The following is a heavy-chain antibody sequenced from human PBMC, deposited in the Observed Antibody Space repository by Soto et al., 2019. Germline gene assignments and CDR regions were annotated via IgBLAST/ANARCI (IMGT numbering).Heavy chain of an antibody. J-gene: IGHJ6*02. Sequence: ESGGGVVQPGRSLRLSCAASGFTFSSYAMHWVRQAPGKGLEGVAVISYDGSNKYYADSVKGRFTISRDNSKNTLYLQMNSLRAEDTAVYYCARGSGSGSYSYYYYYGMDVWGQGTTVTVSS. CDR1: GFTFSSYA. V-gene: IGHV3-30-3*01. CDR2: ISYDGSNK. D-gene: IGHD1-26*01. CDR3: ARGSGSGSYSYYYYYGMDV.